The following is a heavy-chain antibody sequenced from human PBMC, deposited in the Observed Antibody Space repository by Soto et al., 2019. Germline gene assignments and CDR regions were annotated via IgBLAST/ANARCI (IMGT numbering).Heavy chain of an antibody. CDR1: GYTFTSYG. V-gene: IGHV1-18*04. Sequence: GASVKVSCKASGYTFTSYGISWVRQAPGQGLEWMGWISAYNGNTNYAQKLQGRVTMTTDTSTSTAYMELRSLRSDDTAVYYCAKSSRQYASAIQAFFDPWGLGTLVTVSS. J-gene: IGHJ5*02. D-gene: IGHD2-2*01. CDR2: ISAYNGNT. CDR3: AKSSRQYASAIQAFFDP.